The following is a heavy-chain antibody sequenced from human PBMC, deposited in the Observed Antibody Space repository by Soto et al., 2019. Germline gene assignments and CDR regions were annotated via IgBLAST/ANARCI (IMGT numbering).Heavy chain of an antibody. Sequence: SETLSLTCAVSGGSISSGGYSWSWIRQPPGKGLEWIGYIYHSGRTYYNPSLKSRVTISIDRSKNQFSLNLNSVTAADTAVYFCVRTFPPAPRVVLSHSWFVPWGPGTLVTVSS. V-gene: IGHV4-30-2*01. CDR2: IYHSGRT. CDR1: GGSISSGGYS. D-gene: IGHD2-2*01. J-gene: IGHJ5*02. CDR3: VRTFPPAPRVVLSHSWFVP.